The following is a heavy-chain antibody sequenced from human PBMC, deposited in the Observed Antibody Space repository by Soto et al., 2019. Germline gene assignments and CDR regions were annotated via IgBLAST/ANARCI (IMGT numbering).Heavy chain of an antibody. J-gene: IGHJ3*02. D-gene: IGHD3-16*02. CDR2: IYYSGST. CDR1: GCSIISGGYY. V-gene: IGHV4-31*03. Sequence: PSETLSLTCTFSGCSIISGGYYLSWIRQHPGKGLEWIGYIYYSGSTYYNPSLKSRVTISVDTSKNQFSLRLSSVTAADTAVYYCARVGGIMITFGGVIVTNAFDIWGQGTMVTVSS. CDR3: ARVGGIMITFGGVIVTNAFDI.